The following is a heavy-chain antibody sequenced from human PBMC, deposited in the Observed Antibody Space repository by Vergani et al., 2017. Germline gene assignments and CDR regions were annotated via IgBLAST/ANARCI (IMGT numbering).Heavy chain of an antibody. CDR2: IKSKTDGGTT. Sequence: EVQLVESGGGLVKPGGSLRLSCAASGFTFSNAWMSWVRQAPGKGLEWVGRIKSKTDGGTTDYAAPVKGRFTISRDDSKNTLYLQMNSLRAEDTAVYYCAKARGQLVHDAFDIWGQGTMVTVSS. V-gene: IGHV3-15*01. CDR1: GFTFSNAW. CDR3: AKARGQLVHDAFDI. J-gene: IGHJ3*02. D-gene: IGHD6-13*01.